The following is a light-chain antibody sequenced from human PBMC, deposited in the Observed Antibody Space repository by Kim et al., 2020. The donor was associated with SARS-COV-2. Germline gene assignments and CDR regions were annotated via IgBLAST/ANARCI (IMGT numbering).Light chain of an antibody. V-gene: IGKV1-5*03. CDR3: QQYNSYLLT. CDR1: QSSSW. Sequence: DIQMTQSPSTLSASVGDRVTITCRASQSSSWLAWYQQKPGKAPKLLIYKASSLESGVPSRFGGSGSGTEFTLTISSLQPDDFATYYCQQYNSYLLTFGGGTKLEI. CDR2: KAS. J-gene: IGKJ4*01.